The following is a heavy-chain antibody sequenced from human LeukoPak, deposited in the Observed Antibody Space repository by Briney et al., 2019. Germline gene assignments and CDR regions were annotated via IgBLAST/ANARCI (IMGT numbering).Heavy chain of an antibody. Sequence: SQTLSPTRTVSGGSISSGSYYSSWLQQPAGKGLEWIGRIYTSGSTNYNPSLKRRVTISVDTSKNQFSLKLSSVTAADTAVYYCARDYYDSSGLNWFDPWGQGTLVTVSS. CDR1: GGSISSGSYY. J-gene: IGHJ5*02. CDR2: IYTSGST. V-gene: IGHV4-61*02. D-gene: IGHD3-22*01. CDR3: ARDYYDSSGLNWFDP.